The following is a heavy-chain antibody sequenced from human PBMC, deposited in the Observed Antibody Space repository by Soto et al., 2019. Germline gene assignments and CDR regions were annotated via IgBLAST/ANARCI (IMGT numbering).Heavy chain of an antibody. V-gene: IGHV1-8*01. CDR2: MNPNSGNT. Sequence: QVQLVQSGAEVKKPGASVKVSCKASGYTFTSYDINWVRQATGQGLEWMGWMNPNSGNTGYAQKFQGTVTMTRNTSISTADMELSSLRSEDTAVYYCARGVAYCSGGSCYEQFDYWGQGTLVTVS. J-gene: IGHJ4*02. D-gene: IGHD2-15*01. CDR1: GYTFTSYD. CDR3: ARGVAYCSGGSCYEQFDY.